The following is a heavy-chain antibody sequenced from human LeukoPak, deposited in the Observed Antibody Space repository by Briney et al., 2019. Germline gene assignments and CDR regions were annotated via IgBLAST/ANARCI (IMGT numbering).Heavy chain of an antibody. CDR2: ISTNGGST. CDR1: GFTFSNYA. CDR3: ARGYCGSASCYPNDAFDF. J-gene: IGHJ3*01. V-gene: IGHV3-64*01. D-gene: IGHD2-2*01. Sequence: GGSLRLSYAASGFTFSNYAMHWVRQAPGKGLESVSAISTNGGSTHYAYSVKGRFTVSRDNSKDIVFLQMGSLRAEDMGVYFCARGYCGSASCYPNDAFDFWGQGSMVTVSS.